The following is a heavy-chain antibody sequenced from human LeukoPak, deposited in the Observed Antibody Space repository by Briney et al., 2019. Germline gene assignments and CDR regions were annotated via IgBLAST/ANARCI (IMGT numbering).Heavy chain of an antibody. CDR1: GGSISTNNW. CDR2: MYHSGNT. D-gene: IGHD2-21*02. CDR3: ARDLGTAGRPNDN. Sequence: PETLSLTCLVSGGSISTNNWWSWVRQSPGKRLEWIGEMYHSGNTNYNPSLKSRVIISVDKSKNQFSLKLTSVTAADTAVYFCARDLGTAGRPNDNWGQGILVTVSS. J-gene: IGHJ4*02. V-gene: IGHV4-4*01.